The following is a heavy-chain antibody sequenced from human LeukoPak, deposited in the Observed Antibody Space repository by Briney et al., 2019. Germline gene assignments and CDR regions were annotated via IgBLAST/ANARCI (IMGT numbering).Heavy chain of an antibody. D-gene: IGHD6-13*01. CDR2: IYYSVST. V-gene: IGHV4-59*08. CDR1: GGSISSYY. J-gene: IGHJ4*02. CDR3: ARAYSSSWYFDY. Sequence: SETLSLTCTVSGGSISSYYWSWIRQPPGKGLEWIGYIYYSVSTNYNPSLKSRVTISVDTSKNQFSLKLSSVTAADTAVYYCARAYSSSWYFDYWGQGTLVTVSS.